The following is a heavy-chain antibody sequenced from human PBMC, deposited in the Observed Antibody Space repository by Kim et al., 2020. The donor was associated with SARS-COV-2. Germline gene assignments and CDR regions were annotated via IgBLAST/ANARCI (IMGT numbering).Heavy chain of an antibody. V-gene: IGHV4-39*07. CDR1: GGSISSSDNY. CDR3: GRLTDGP. CDR2: IHPSGNT. J-gene: IGHJ5*02. Sequence: SETLSLTCTVSGGSISSSDNYWGWIRQPPGKGLEWIGSIHPSGNTYYNPSLKSRVTISVDTSKNQFSLKLSSVTAADTAVYYCGRLTDGPWGQGTLVTVSS.